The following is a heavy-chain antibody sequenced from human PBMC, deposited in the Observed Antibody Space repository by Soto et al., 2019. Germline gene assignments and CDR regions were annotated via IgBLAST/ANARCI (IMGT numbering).Heavy chain of an antibody. D-gene: IGHD6-19*01. CDR3: ARLLGSSSFLAVAGRRGNFDY. J-gene: IGHJ4*02. CDR1: GGSISSSSYY. Sequence: SETLSLTCTVSGGSISSSSYYWGWIRQPPGKGLEWIGSIYYSGSTYYNPSLKSRVTISVDTSKNQFSLKLSSVTAADTAVYYCARLLGSSSFLAVAGRRGNFDYWGQGTLVTVSS. V-gene: IGHV4-39*01. CDR2: IYYSGST.